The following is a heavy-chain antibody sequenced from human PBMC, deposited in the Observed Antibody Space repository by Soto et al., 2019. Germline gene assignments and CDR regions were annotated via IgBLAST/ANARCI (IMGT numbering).Heavy chain of an antibody. Sequence: EVQLVESGGGLVQPGGSLRLSCEASGLTFSSYWLSWVRQAPGKGLEWVAILKEDGTEIYYVDSVKGRFTISRDNAKNSLYLQRNSLRAEDTAVYYCARDGDGYNRVAFDIWGQGTMVTVSS. V-gene: IGHV3-7*01. CDR2: LKEDGTEI. J-gene: IGHJ3*02. CDR3: ARDGDGYNRVAFDI. CDR1: GLTFSSYW. D-gene: IGHD5-12*01.